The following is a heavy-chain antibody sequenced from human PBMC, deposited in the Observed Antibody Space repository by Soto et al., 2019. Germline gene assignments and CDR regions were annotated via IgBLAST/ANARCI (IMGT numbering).Heavy chain of an antibody. J-gene: IGHJ3*01. CDR1: GFTFSSYA. D-gene: IGHD3-10*01. V-gene: IGHV3-23*01. CDR3: SKSRGAGSYFNPSDAFDF. CDR2: MCGSCGGT. Sequence: PGGSLRLSCAASGFTFSSYAMSWVRQARGKGLEWVLSMCGSCGGTYYADSVKGRFTISRDNSKSTLSLQMNSLRAEDTAVYYCSKSRGAGSYFNPSDAFDFWGQGTMVTVSS.